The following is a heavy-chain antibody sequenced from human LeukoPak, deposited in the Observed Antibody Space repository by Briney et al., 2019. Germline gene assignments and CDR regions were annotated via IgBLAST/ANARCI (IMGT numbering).Heavy chain of an antibody. CDR1: GGSISSYY. CDR2: IYYSGST. J-gene: IGHJ4*02. Sequence: SETLSLTCTVSGGSISSYYWSWIRQPPGKGLEWIGYIYYSGSTNYNPSLKSRVTISVDTSKNQFSLKLSSVTAADTALYYCARILCSGGSCYGPGQYYFDYWGQGTLVTVSS. V-gene: IGHV4-59*01. D-gene: IGHD2-15*01. CDR3: ARILCSGGSCYGPGQYYFDY.